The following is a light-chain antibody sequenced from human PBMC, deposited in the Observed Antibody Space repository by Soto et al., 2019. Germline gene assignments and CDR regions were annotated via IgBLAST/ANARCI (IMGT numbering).Light chain of an antibody. CDR1: QSVSTN. CDR3: QHYNNWPPWT. Sequence: EIVMTQSPATPSVSPGERPTLPCRASQSVSTNVAWYQHKPGQAPRLLIYGASTRATGIPASFSGSGSGTEFTLTISSLQSEDFAVYYCQHYNNWPPWTFGQGTKVDIK. J-gene: IGKJ1*01. CDR2: GAS. V-gene: IGKV3-15*01.